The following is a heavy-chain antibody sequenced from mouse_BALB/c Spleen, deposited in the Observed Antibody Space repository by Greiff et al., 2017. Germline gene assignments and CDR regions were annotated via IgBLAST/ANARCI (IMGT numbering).Heavy chain of an antibody. CDR3: AIDGYYNYFDY. Sequence: EVNVVESGGGLVQPGGSRKLSCAASGFTFSSFGMHWVRQAPEKGLEWVAYISSGSSTIYYADTVKGRFTISRDNPKNTLFLQMTSLRSEDTAMYYCAIDGYYNYFDYWGQGTTLTVSS. J-gene: IGHJ2*01. CDR2: ISSGSSTI. V-gene: IGHV5-17*02. D-gene: IGHD2-3*01. CDR1: GFTFSSFG.